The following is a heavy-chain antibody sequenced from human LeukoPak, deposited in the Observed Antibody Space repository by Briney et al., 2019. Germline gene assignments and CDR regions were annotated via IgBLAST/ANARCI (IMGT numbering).Heavy chain of an antibody. CDR1: GGSFSGYY. J-gene: IGHJ4*02. Sequence: PETLSLTCAVYGGSFSGYYWGWLRQPPGKGLEWIGSISHSGNTYYNPSLKSRVTMSVDTSKNQFSLKLNSVTAADTAVYYCARDRLVIIAARNFDSWGQGTLVTVSS. D-gene: IGHD2-15*01. CDR2: ISHSGNT. CDR3: ARDRLVIIAARNFDS. V-gene: IGHV4-38-2*02.